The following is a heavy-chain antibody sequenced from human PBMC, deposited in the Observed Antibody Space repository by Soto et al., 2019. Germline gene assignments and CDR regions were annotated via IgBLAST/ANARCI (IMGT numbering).Heavy chain of an antibody. Sequence: PSETLSLTCTVSGGSISSSSYYWGWIRQPPGKGLEWIGYIYYSGSTYYNPSLKSRVTISVDTSKNQFSLKLSSVTAADTAVYYCARVCMYYYDSSGYYYEAYGMDVWGQGTTVTVSS. CDR3: ARVCMYYYDSSGYYYEAYGMDV. CDR1: GGSISSSSYY. D-gene: IGHD3-22*01. CDR2: IYYSGST. V-gene: IGHV4-30-4*01. J-gene: IGHJ6*02.